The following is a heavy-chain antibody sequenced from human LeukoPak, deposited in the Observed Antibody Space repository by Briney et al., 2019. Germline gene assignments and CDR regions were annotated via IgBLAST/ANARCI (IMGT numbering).Heavy chain of an antibody. CDR1: GYTFTSYG. J-gene: IGHJ3*02. CDR2: ISAYNGNT. D-gene: IGHD1-1*01. CDR3: ARVGIEGWRHDAFDI. Sequence: ASVKVSCTASGYTFTSYGISWVRQAPGQGLEWMGWISAYNGNTNYAQKLQGRVTTTTDTSTSTAYMELRSLRSDDTAVYYCARVGIEGWRHDAFDIWGQGTMVTVSS. V-gene: IGHV1-18*01.